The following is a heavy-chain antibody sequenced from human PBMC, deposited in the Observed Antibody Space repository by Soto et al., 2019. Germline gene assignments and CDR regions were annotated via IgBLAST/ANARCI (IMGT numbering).Heavy chain of an antibody. Sequence: PGGSLRLSCAASGFTVSSYYMNWVRQVPEKGLEWVSVIYSSGPTFYADSVRGRFTISRDISKNTLYLQMNSLRVEDTAVYYCARHLQRNWFDPWGQGTLVTVSS. J-gene: IGHJ5*02. CDR1: GFTVSSYY. V-gene: IGHV3-66*04. CDR2: IYSSGPT. D-gene: IGHD4-4*01. CDR3: ARHLQRNWFDP.